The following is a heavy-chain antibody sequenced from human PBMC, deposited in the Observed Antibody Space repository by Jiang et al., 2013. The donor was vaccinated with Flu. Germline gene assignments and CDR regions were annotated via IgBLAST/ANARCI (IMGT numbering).Heavy chain of an antibody. CDR2: ISSSGSTI. Sequence: LLESGEAWSSLEGPVRLXCAASGFTFSDYYMSWIRQAPGKGLEWVSYISSSGSTIYYADSVKGRFTISRDNAKNSLYLQMNSLRAEDTAVYYCARGYYDILTGYSGRAFDIWGQGTMVTVSS. CDR3: ARGYYDILTGYSGRAFDI. V-gene: IGHV3-11*01. CDR1: GFTFSDYY. J-gene: IGHJ3*02. D-gene: IGHD3-9*01.